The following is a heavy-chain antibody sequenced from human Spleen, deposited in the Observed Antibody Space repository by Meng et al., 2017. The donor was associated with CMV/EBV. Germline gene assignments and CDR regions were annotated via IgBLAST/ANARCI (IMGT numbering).Heavy chain of an antibody. CDR2: IYPTGGST. D-gene: IGHD1-1*01. CDR1: GGTFSSYA. J-gene: IGHJ4*02. Sequence: ASVKVSCKASGGTFSSYAISWVRQAPGQGLQWMGIIYPTGGSTRYAQKFQGRVTMTRDTSTSTVYMELSSLRSEDTAVYYCTRAPEQLLPESPFDYWGQGTLVTVSS. V-gene: IGHV1-46*01. CDR3: TRAPEQLLPESPFDY.